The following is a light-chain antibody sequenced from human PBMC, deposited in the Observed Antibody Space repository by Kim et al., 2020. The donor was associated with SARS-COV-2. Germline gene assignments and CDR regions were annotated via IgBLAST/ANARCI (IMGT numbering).Light chain of an antibody. Sequence: GQRVTISCSGSSANIGSNTVNWCQQLPGTAPKILVYSSNQRPSGVPDRFSGSKSGTSASLAISGLQSEDEADYYCAAWDDSLSGWVFGGGTQLTVL. CDR1: SANIGSNT. CDR2: SSN. CDR3: AAWDDSLSGWV. V-gene: IGLV1-44*01. J-gene: IGLJ2*01.